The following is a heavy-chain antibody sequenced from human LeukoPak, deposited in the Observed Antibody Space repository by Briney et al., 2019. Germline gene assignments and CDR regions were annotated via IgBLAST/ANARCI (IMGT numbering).Heavy chain of an antibody. CDR1: GYTFTTYG. V-gene: IGHV1-18*01. D-gene: IGHD4-23*01. Sequence: GASVKVSCKASGYTFTTYGISWVRQAPGQGLEWMGWISAYNGNTNYAQELQGRVTMTTDTSTTTVYMELRSLRSDDTAVYYCAXSXXYGGTDDYWGQGTLVTVSS. J-gene: IGHJ4*02. CDR2: ISAYNGNT. CDR3: AXSXXYGGTDDY.